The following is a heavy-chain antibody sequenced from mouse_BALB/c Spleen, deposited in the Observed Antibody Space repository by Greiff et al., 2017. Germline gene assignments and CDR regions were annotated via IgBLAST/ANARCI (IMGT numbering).Heavy chain of an antibody. Sequence: VKLVESGAELAKPGASVKMSCKASGYTFTSYWMHWVKQRPGQGLEWIGYINPSTGYTEYNQKFKDKATLTADKSSSTAYMQLSSLTSEDSAVYYCARPLYYGSPSFAYWGQGTLVTVSA. CDR2: INPSTGYT. D-gene: IGHD1-1*01. J-gene: IGHJ3*01. V-gene: IGHV1-7*01. CDR3: ARPLYYGSPSFAY. CDR1: GYTFTSYW.